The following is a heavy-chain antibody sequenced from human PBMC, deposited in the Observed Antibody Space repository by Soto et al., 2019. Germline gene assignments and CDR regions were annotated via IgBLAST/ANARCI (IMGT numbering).Heavy chain of an antibody. D-gene: IGHD3-10*01. CDR2: MYHSGDS. Sequence: KPSETLSLTCAFSVGSISTDNWWSWVRQPPGQGLEWIGEMYHSGDSNFNPSIKSRVTISVDKSKNQFSMQMASVSAADTALYYCTRASASSMARGVVINWGRGTQVIVS. CDR3: TRASASSMARGVVIN. J-gene: IGHJ4*02. V-gene: IGHV4-4*02. CDR1: VGSISTDNW.